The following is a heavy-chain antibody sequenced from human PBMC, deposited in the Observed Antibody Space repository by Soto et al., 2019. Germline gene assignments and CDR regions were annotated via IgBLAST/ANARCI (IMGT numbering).Heavy chain of an antibody. D-gene: IGHD2-2*01. J-gene: IGHJ5*02. CDR2: IIPIFGTA. CDR1: GGTFSSYA. CDR3: AGNSPAARNNWFDP. V-gene: IGHV1-69*13. Sequence: GASVKVSCKASGGTFSSYAISWVRQVPGQGLEWMGGIIPIFGTANYAQKFQGRVTITADESTSTAYMELSSLRSEDTAVYYCAGNSPAARNNWFDPWGQGTLVTVSS.